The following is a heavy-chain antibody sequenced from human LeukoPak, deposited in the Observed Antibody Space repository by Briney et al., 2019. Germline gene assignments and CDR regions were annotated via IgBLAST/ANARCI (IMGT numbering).Heavy chain of an antibody. CDR1: GGSISSSSYY. CDR2: IYYSGST. V-gene: IGHV4-39*01. D-gene: IGHD3-22*01. Sequence: SETLSLTCTVSGGSISSSSYYWGWIRQPPGKGLEWIGSIYYSGSTYYNPSLRSRVTISVDTSKNQFSLKLSSVTAADTAVYYCARRYFYDSGGYYYYFDYWGQGTLVTVSS. CDR3: ARRYFYDSGGYYYYFDY. J-gene: IGHJ4*02.